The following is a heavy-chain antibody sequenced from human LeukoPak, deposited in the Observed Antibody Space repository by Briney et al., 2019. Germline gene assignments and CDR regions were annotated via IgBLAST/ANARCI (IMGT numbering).Heavy chain of an antibody. D-gene: IGHD3-22*01. J-gene: IGHJ3*02. CDR1: DFTFSSYW. V-gene: IGHV3-7*01. CDR2: MAGDGTLK. Sequence: PGGSLRLSCAASDFTFSSYWMIWLRQAPGKGLEWVANMAGDGTLKYYLDSVKGRFTISRDNAKNSLYLQMNSLRAEDTAVYYCARDRNYHDSSGYYDAFDIWGQGTMVTVSS. CDR3: ARDRNYHDSSGYYDAFDI.